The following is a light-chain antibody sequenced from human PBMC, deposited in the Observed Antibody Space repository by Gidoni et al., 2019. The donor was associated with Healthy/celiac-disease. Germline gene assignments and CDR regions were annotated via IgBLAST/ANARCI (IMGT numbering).Light chain of an antibody. Sequence: EIVLTQSPATLSLSPGERATLSCRASQSVSSYLAWYQQKPGQAPRLLIYDASNRATCIPARFSGSGSGTYFTLTISSLEPEDFAVYYCQQRSNWPELTFGGGTKVEIK. V-gene: IGKV3-11*01. CDR2: DAS. CDR1: QSVSSY. CDR3: QQRSNWPELT. J-gene: IGKJ4*01.